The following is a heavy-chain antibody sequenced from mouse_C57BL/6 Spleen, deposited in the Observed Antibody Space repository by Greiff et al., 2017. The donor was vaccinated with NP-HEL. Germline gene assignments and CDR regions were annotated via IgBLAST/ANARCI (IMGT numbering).Heavy chain of an antibody. CDR1: GYSFTGYF. J-gene: IGHJ3*01. Sequence: EVQLQQSGPELVKPGDTVKISCKASGYSFTGYFMNWVMQSHGKSLEWIGRINPYNGDTFYNQKFKGKATLTVDKSSSTAHMELRSLTSEDSAVYYCARPTTVVATPFAYWGQGTLVTVSA. CDR3: ARPTTVVATPFAY. D-gene: IGHD1-1*01. CDR2: INPYNGDT. V-gene: IGHV1-20*01.